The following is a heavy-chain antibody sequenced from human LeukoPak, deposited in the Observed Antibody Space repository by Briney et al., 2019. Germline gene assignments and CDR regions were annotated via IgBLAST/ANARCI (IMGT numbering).Heavy chain of an antibody. CDR1: GFTFSSYE. J-gene: IGHJ6*02. CDR2: ISSSGSTI. CDR3: ARDAVNYYGMDV. V-gene: IGHV3-48*03. Sequence: TGGSLRLSCAASGFTFSSYEMNWVRQALEKGLEWVSDISSSGSTIYYADSVKGRFTISRDNAKNSLYLQMNSLRAEDTAVYYCARDAVNYYGMDVWGQGTTVTVCS. D-gene: IGHD4-23*01.